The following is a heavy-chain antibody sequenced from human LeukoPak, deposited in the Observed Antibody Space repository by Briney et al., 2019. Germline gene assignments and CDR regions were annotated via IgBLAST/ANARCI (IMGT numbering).Heavy chain of an antibody. CDR3: ARGAAATDPDY. Sequence: TGGSLRLSCAASGFTFSSYGMHWVRQAPGKGLEWVAVIWYDGSNKYYADSVKGRLTISRDNSKNTLYLQMNSLRAEDTAVYYCARGAAATDPDYWGQGTLVTVSS. D-gene: IGHD2-15*01. CDR1: GFTFSSYG. J-gene: IGHJ4*02. CDR2: IWYDGSNK. V-gene: IGHV3-33*01.